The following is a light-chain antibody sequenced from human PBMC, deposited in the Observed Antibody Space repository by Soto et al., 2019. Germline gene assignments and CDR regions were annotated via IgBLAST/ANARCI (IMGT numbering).Light chain of an antibody. J-gene: IGKJ1*01. V-gene: IGKV1-5*01. CDR1: QGISGW. Sequence: DIQMTQSPSTLSASVGDRVTITCRASQGISGWLAGYQQKAGKAPRLLIFDASSLMSGVPSRFSVSANGTEFTLTTNRLRRDDSATYYCQQYESFSVWTFGQGTKVQIK. CDR2: DAS. CDR3: QQYESFSVWT.